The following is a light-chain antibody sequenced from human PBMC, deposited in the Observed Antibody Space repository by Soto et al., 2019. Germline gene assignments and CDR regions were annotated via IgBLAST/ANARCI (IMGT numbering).Light chain of an antibody. J-gene: IGKJ4*01. Sequence: EIVLTQSPATLSLSPGERATLSCRASESISSFLAWYQQKPGQAPRLLIYDTSNRAAGIPARFSGSGSGTDFTLTIISLEPEDFAIYHCQQRTHWPPTFGGGTKVDIK. V-gene: IGKV3-11*01. CDR1: ESISSF. CDR3: QQRTHWPPT. CDR2: DTS.